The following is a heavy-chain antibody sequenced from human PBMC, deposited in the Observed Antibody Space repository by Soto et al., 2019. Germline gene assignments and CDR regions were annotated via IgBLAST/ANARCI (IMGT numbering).Heavy chain of an antibody. CDR3: ARFYCSGGSCYSRVGWFDT. V-gene: IGHV1-18*01. CDR1: GYSFTSYG. Sequence: ASVKVSCKASGYSFTSYGISGLRQAPGPGLEWMGWISAYNGNTNYAQKLQGRVTMTTDTSTSTAYMELRSLRSDDTAVYYCARFYCSGGSCYSRVGWFDTWGQGTLVTVS. D-gene: IGHD2-15*01. J-gene: IGHJ5*02. CDR2: ISAYNGNT.